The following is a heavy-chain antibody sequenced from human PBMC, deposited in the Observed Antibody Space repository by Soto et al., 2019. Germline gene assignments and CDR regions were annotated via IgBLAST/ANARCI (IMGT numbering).Heavy chain of an antibody. Sequence: QVQLQESGPGLVKPSETLSLTCTVSGGSTRSSDYQWVWIRQPPGKGLEWIGNVYYNSNTYYTPSLKSRLTIAVDTSNNQFSLRLKDVSPADTSVYFCTRFSGTYTDRYCAYWGQGTLVTVSS. CDR1: GGSTRSSDYQ. D-gene: IGHD1-26*01. CDR2: VYYNSNT. J-gene: IGHJ4*02. CDR3: TRFSGTYTDRYCAY. V-gene: IGHV4-39*01.